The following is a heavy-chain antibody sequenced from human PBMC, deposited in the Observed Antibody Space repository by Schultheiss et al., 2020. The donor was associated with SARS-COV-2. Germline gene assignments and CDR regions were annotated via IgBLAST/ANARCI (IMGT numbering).Heavy chain of an antibody. D-gene: IGHD3-10*01. J-gene: IGHJ5*02. V-gene: IGHV4-59*12. CDR1: GGSISSYY. Sequence: SETLSLTCTVSGGSISSYYWSWIRQPPGKGLEWIGYIYYSGSTYYNPSLKSRVTISVDTSKNQFSLKLSSVTAADTAVYYCARDYYGSGSLLNWFDPWGQGTLVTVSS. CDR2: IYYSGST. CDR3: ARDYYGSGSLLNWFDP.